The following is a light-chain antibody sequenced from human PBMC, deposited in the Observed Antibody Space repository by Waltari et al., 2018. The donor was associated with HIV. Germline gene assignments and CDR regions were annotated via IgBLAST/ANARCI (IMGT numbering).Light chain of an antibody. CDR1: QSVNSHS. Sequence: EIVLTQSPGTLSLSPGDRATFPGRASQSVNSHSLAWYQQRPGQPPRFLIYGASSRAIGIPDRFSGSGSGTDFTLTISRLEPEDFAVYYCQHYGSSPWTFGPGTKVEIK. CDR2: GAS. J-gene: IGKJ1*01. CDR3: QHYGSSPWT. V-gene: IGKV3-20*01.